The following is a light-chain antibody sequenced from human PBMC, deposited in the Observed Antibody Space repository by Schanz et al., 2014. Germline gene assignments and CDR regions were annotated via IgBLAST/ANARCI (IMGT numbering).Light chain of an antibody. V-gene: IGKV3-20*01. CDR2: DAS. J-gene: IGKJ3*01. CDR3: QQYGSSPSLFT. CDR1: QSLTNSQ. Sequence: EIVLTQSPGTQSLSPGDRATLSCRASQSLTNSQLAWYQQKPGQAPRLLIYDASKRATGIPARFSGSGSGTDFSLTISSLEPEDFAVYYCQQYGSSPSLFTFGPGTKVDLK.